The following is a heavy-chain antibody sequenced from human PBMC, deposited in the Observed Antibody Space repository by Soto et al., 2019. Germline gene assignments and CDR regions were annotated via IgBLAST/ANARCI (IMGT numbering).Heavy chain of an antibody. D-gene: IGHD4-4*01. Sequence: EVQLLESGGGLVQRGGSLRLSCAASGFPLSSYVMSWVRQAPGKGLEWVSGISGGGSNTFYADYVKGRFTISRDNSKNTLLLQMNSLGAEDTAVYYCAKDSNKYSSSLRGRYFDYWGQGIGVTVSS. CDR1: GFPLSSYV. V-gene: IGHV3-23*01. CDR3: AKDSNKYSSSLRGRYFDY. CDR2: ISGGGSNT. J-gene: IGHJ4*02.